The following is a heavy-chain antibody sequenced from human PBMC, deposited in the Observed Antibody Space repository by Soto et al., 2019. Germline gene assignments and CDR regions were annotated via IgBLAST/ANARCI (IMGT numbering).Heavy chain of an antibody. Sequence: EVQLLESGGDLVQPGGSLRLSCAASGFSFSDYSMNWVRQAPGRGLEWVAFIDLSGTTRDYRESVKGRFTISKDKSMNTVYLQMNSLRVEDAAVYYCTKDRVPDGIYSFDYWGLGALVTVSS. CDR2: IDLSGTTR. CDR3: TKDRVPDGIYSFDY. D-gene: IGHD2-15*01. V-gene: IGHV3-23*03. J-gene: IGHJ4*02. CDR1: GFSFSDYS.